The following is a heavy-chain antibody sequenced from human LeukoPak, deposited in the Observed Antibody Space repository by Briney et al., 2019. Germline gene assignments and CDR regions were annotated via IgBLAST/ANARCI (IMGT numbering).Heavy chain of an antibody. CDR1: SGSFSGYY. J-gene: IGHJ4*02. Sequence: SETLSLTCAVYSGSFSGYYWSWIRQPPGKGLEWIGEINHSGSTNYNPSLKSRVTISVDTSKNQFSLKPSSVTAADTAVYYCARLYQIVGAGGWGQGTLVTVSS. D-gene: IGHD1-26*01. CDR2: INHSGST. CDR3: ARLYQIVGAGG. V-gene: IGHV4-34*01.